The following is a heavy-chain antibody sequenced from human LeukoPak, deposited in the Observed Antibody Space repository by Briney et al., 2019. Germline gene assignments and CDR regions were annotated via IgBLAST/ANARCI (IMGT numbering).Heavy chain of an antibody. J-gene: IGHJ4*02. CDR2: ISAFNGNT. CDR1: GYTFTSYG. CDR3: ARMTVAGYYFDY. Sequence: ASVTVSCKASGYTFTSYGISWVRQAPGQGLEWMGWISAFNGNTNYAQKLQGRVTMTTDTSTSTAYMELRSLRSDDTAVYYCARMTVAGYYFDYWGQGTLVTVSS. D-gene: IGHD6-19*01. V-gene: IGHV1-18*01.